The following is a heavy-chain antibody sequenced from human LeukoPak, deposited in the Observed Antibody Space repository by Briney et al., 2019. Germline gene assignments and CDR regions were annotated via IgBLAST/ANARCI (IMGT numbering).Heavy chain of an antibody. Sequence: ASVKVSCKAPGYTFTDYYIHWIRQAPGQGFEWIGIINPNGGTATYAQKFQGRVTITADKSTSTAYMELSSLRSEDTAVYYCARGQGSSTGYYFDYWGQGTLVTVSS. CDR3: ARGQGSSTGYYFDY. CDR2: INPNGGTA. J-gene: IGHJ4*02. D-gene: IGHD1-14*01. V-gene: IGHV1-46*01. CDR1: GYTFTDYY.